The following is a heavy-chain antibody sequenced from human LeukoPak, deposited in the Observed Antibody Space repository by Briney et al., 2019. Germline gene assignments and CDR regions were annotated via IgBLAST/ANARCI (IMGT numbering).Heavy chain of an antibody. V-gene: IGHV4-59*01. J-gene: IGHJ3*02. CDR2: IYYSGST. CDR1: GGSISSYY. Sequence: SETLSLTCTVSGGSISSYYWSWIRQPPGKGLEWIGYIYYSGSTNYNPSLKSRVTISVDTSKNQFSLKLSSVTAAHTAVYYCARPGWLLKDAFDIWGQGTMVTVSS. D-gene: IGHD5-24*01. CDR3: ARPGWLLKDAFDI.